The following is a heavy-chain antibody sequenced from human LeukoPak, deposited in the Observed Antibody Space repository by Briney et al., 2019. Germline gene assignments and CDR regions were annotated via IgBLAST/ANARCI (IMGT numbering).Heavy chain of an antibody. Sequence: GGSLRLSCAGSGFSFSSYWMSWVRQAPGKGLEWVANIKQDGSEKYYVDSVKGRFTISRDNAKNSLYLQMNSLRAEDTAVYYCARERVAAAGTVGDWGQGTLVTVSS. CDR2: IKQDGSEK. J-gene: IGHJ4*02. CDR1: GFSFSSYW. D-gene: IGHD6-13*01. V-gene: IGHV3-7*01. CDR3: ARERVAAAGTVGD.